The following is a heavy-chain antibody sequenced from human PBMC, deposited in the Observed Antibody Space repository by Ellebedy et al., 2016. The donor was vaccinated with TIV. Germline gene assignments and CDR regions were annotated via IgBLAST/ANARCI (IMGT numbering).Heavy chain of an antibody. J-gene: IGHJ4*02. V-gene: IGHV3-23*01. Sequence: GESLKISCAGSGFTFSSYPMTWVRQAPGKGLEWVSTISDSGGSTFYADSVKGRFTISRDNSKNTVDLQMSSLRKEDTAVYYCAAEGRLGESVPHYYFDFWGQGTLVTVSS. D-gene: IGHD3-16*01. CDR2: ISDSGGST. CDR3: AAEGRLGESVPHYYFDF. CDR1: GFTFSSYP.